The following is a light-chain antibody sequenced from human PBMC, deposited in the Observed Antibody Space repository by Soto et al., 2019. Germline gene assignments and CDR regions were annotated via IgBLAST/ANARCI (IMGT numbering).Light chain of an antibody. V-gene: IGKV1-33*01. CDR3: QHYAEFPCT. CDR2: DAS. CDR1: QDIRNY. J-gene: IGKJ4*02. Sequence: TTTDQANQDIRNYLAWFQKKPGKGPRLLIYDASSWATGVPSRFSGSGSGTDFTLTISSLQPEDIATYFCQHYAEFPCTFGGGTKVDIK.